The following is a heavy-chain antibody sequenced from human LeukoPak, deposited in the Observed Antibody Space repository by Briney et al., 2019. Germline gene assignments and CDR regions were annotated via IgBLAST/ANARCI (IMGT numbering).Heavy chain of an antibody. CDR2: IYHSGST. J-gene: IGHJ4*02. CDR3: ATGYSNTWYYFDY. V-gene: IGHV4-59*01. Sequence: SETLSLTCTVSGDSISSYYWSWIRQPPGKGLEWIGYIYHSGSTNYNPSLKSRVTISADTSKDQFSLKLASVTAADTAVYYCATGYSNTWYYFDYWGRGTLVTVSS. CDR1: GDSISSYY. D-gene: IGHD6-13*01.